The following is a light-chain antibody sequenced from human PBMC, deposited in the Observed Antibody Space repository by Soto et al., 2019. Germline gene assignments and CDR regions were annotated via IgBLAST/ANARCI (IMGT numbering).Light chain of an antibody. J-gene: IGKJ4*01. CDR1: QDISNY. V-gene: IGKV1-33*01. CDR2: DAS. Sequence: DIQMTQSPSSLSASVGDRVTITCQASQDISNYLHWYQQKAGKAPKLLIYDASNLETGVPSRFSGSGSGTDFTFTISSLQPEDIATYYCQQYDNLPPLTFGGGTKVEIK. CDR3: QQYDNLPPLT.